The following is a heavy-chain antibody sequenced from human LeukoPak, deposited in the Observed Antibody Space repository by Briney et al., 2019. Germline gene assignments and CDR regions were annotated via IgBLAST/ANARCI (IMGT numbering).Heavy chain of an antibody. CDR1: GFTFDDYG. CDR2: INWNGGST. D-gene: IGHD2-8*01. V-gene: IGHV3-20*04. Sequence: RPGGSLRLSCAASGFTFDDYGMSWVRQAPGKGLEWVSGINWNGGSTGYADSVKGRFTISRDNAKNSLYLQMNSLRAEDTALYYCANDWCTNGVCYNRYFGYWGQGTLVTVSS. CDR3: ANDWCTNGVCYNRYFGY. J-gene: IGHJ4*02.